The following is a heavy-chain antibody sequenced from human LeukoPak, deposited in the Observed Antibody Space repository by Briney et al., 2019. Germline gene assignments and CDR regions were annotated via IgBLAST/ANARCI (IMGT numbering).Heavy chain of an antibody. J-gene: IGHJ4*02. CDR1: GFTFSSYA. D-gene: IGHD3-3*01. Sequence: PGGSLRLSCAASGFTFSSYAMSWVRQAPGKGLEWVSAISGSDGSTYYADSVKGRFTISRDNSKNTLYLQMNSLRAEDTAVYYCAKDRASYDFWSGYYANDIWGQGTLVTVSS. CDR3: AKDRASYDFWSGYYANDI. CDR2: ISGSDGST. V-gene: IGHV3-23*01.